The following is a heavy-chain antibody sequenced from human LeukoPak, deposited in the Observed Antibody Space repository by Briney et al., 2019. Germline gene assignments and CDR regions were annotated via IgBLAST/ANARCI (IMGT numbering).Heavy chain of an antibody. CDR1: GFTLSSLA. V-gene: IGHV3-21*01. Sequence: PGGSLRLSCAASGFTLSSLAMHWVRQAPGKGLDWGSSSGTRSGTKYYADSVMGRFTISRDSAMNSVSLQINSLRAEDTAVYYCLLQMTYGELSDPDFRGQGTLVTVSS. J-gene: IGHJ4*02. CDR3: LLQMTYGELSDPDF. D-gene: IGHD3-16*02. CDR2: SGTRSGTK.